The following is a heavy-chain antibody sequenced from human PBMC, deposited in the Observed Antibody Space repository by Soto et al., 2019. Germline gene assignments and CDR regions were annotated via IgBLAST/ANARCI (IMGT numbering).Heavy chain of an antibody. CDR2: INHSGST. D-gene: IGHD3-10*01. J-gene: IGHJ4*02. Sequence: SETLSLTCAVYGGSFSHYFWSWVRQPPGKGLEWIGEINHSGSTNYNPSLKSRVAISIDTSKNQFSLRLSSVTAADTAMYYCARIVSSGSYFPFDYWGQGXVVTVYS. CDR3: ARIVSSGSYFPFDY. V-gene: IGHV4-34*01. CDR1: GGSFSHYF.